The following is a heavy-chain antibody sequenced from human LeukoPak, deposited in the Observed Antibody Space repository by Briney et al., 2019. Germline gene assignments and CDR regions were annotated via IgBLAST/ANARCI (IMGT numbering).Heavy chain of an antibody. CDR1: RFTFNSYE. CDR2: ISSSGSTI. CDR3: ARDPYYGDFVV. D-gene: IGHD4-17*01. Sequence: GGSLRLSCAASRFTFNSYEMNWLRQAPGKGLEWVSYISSSGSTIYYADSVKGRFTISRDNAKNSLYLKMNSLRAEDTAVYYCARDPYYGDFVVWGQGTLVTVSS. J-gene: IGHJ4*02. V-gene: IGHV3-48*03.